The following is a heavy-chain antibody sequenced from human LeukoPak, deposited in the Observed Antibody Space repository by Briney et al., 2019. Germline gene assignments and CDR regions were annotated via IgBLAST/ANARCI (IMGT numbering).Heavy chain of an antibody. CDR1: VYTFSSYA. Sequence: GGSQRLSCGASVYTFSSYAMSWVRHAPGKGLEWVSGINWNGGSTGYADFVKGRFTISRDNAKNSLYLQMNSLRAEDTALYHCARVHSRGWPREWFDYWGQGTLVTVSS. CDR3: ARVHSRGWPREWFDY. CDR2: INWNGGST. J-gene: IGHJ4*02. V-gene: IGHV3-20*01. D-gene: IGHD6-19*01.